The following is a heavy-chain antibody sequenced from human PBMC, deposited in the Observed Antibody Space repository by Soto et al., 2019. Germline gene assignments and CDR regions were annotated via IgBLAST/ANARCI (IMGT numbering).Heavy chain of an antibody. CDR3: TKMSHGDPDNYYYPMDV. D-gene: IGHD3-16*01. J-gene: IGHJ6*02. V-gene: IGHV3-23*01. CDR1: GFSSSSFA. Sequence: GGSLRVSCAASGFSSSSFAMSWVLQGPGKGLEWVASISGSGGTTYHADSVKGRFTISRDNFKNTLSLQMKNLRAADTAVYYCTKMSHGDPDNYYYPMDVWGQGTTVTVSS. CDR2: ISGSGGTT.